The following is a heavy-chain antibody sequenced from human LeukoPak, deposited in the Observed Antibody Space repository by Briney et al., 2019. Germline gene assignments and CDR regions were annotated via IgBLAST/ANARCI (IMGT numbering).Heavy chain of an antibody. J-gene: IGHJ6*02. D-gene: IGHD4-17*01. CDR1: GFTFSSYG. Sequence: PGGSLRLSCAVSGFTFSSYGMHWVRQAPGKGLEWVAVISYDGSNKYYADSVKGRFTISRDNSKNTLYLQMNSLRAEDTAVYYCATSYGDYDYYGLDVWGQGTTVTVSS. CDR2: ISYDGSNK. CDR3: ATSYGDYDYYGLDV. V-gene: IGHV3-30*03.